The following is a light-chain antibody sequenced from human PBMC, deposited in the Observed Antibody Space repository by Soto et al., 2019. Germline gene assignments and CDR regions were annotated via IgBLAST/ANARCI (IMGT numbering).Light chain of an antibody. CDR1: QSISNW. CDR2: HAS. CDR3: QQYNSYS. J-gene: IGKJ1*01. Sequence: DIQMTQSPSTLPASVGDRVTITCRASQSISNWLAWYQQNPGTAPKVLIYHASNLQSGVPSRFSGSGSGTEFTLTISSLQPDDFATYYCQQYNSYSFGQGTKVDI. V-gene: IGKV1-5*01.